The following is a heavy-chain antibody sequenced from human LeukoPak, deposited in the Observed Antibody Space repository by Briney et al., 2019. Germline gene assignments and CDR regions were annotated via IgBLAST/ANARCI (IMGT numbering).Heavy chain of an antibody. D-gene: IGHD6-13*01. V-gene: IGHV3-73*01. CDR1: GFTFSGSA. Sequence: TGGSLRLSCAASGFTFSGSAMHWVRQASGKGLEWVGRIRSKANSYATAYAASVKGRFTISRDDSKNTAYLQMNSLKTEDTAVYYCTRHVSGQQLDWGQGTLVTVSS. CDR2: IRSKANSYAT. CDR3: TRHVSGQQLD. J-gene: IGHJ4*02.